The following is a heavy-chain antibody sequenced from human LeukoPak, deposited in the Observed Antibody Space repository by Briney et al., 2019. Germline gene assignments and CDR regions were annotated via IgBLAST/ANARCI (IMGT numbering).Heavy chain of an antibody. CDR3: ARAGIPGYCTNVTCSNWLDP. CDR2: INHSGST. CDR1: GGSFSGYY. D-gene: IGHD2-8*01. J-gene: IGHJ5*02. Sequence: PSETLSLTCAVYGGSFSGYYWSWIRQPPGKGLEWIGEINHSGSTNYNPSLKSRVTISVDTSKNQFSLKLSSVTAADTAVYYCARAGIPGYCTNVTCSNWLDPWGQGTLVTVSS. V-gene: IGHV4-34*01.